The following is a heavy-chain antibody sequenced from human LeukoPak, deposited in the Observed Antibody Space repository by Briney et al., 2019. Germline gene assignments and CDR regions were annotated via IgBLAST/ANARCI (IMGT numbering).Heavy chain of an antibody. V-gene: IGHV4-4*02. CDR3: AREVVAAAGTVDY. J-gene: IGHJ4*02. D-gene: IGHD6-13*01. CDR2: IYHSGST. CDR1: GGSISSSNW. Sequence: SGTLSLTCAVSGGSISSSNWWSWVRPPPGKGLEWIGEIYHSGSTNYNPSLKSRVTISVDKSKNQFSLILSSVTTADTAVYYCAREVVAAAGTVDYWGQGTLVTVSS.